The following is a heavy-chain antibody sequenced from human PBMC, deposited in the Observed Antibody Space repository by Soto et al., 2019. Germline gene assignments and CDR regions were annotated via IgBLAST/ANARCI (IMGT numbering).Heavy chain of an antibody. V-gene: IGHV4-30-4*01. CDR1: GGSISSGDYY. Sequence: SETLSLTCTVSGGSISSGDYYWSWIRQPPGKGLEWIGYIYYSGSTYYNPSLKSRVTISVDTSKNQFSLRLSSVTAADTAVYYCARGPYDSSGYYLDYWGQGTLVTVSS. J-gene: IGHJ4*02. CDR2: IYYSGST. CDR3: ARGPYDSSGYYLDY. D-gene: IGHD3-22*01.